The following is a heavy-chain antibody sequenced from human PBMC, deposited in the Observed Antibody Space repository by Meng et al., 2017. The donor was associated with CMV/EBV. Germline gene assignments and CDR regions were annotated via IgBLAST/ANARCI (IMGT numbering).Heavy chain of an antibody. CDR2: INWNGGGT. Sequence: GESLKISCAASGFTFDDYGMSWVRQAPGKGLEWVSGINWNGGGTGYADSVKGRFTISRDNAKDSLYLQMNSLRAEDTAVYYCVRPTVTTRNAFDIWGQGTMVTVSS. CDR3: VRPTVTTRNAFDI. V-gene: IGHV3-20*04. J-gene: IGHJ3*02. D-gene: IGHD4-17*01. CDR1: GFTFDDYG.